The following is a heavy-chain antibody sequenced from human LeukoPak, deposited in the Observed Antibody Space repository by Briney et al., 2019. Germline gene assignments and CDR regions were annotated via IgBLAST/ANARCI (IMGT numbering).Heavy chain of an antibody. CDR2: IYTSGST. Sequence: PSETLSLTCTVSGGSISSGSYYWSWIRQPAGKGLEWIGRIYTSGSTNYNPSLKSRVTISVDTSKNQFSLKLSSVTAADTAVYYCARASYQLAYYYYYYMDVWGKGTTVTISS. CDR3: ARASYQLAYYYYYYMDV. D-gene: IGHD2-2*01. V-gene: IGHV4-61*02. J-gene: IGHJ6*03. CDR1: GGSISSGSYY.